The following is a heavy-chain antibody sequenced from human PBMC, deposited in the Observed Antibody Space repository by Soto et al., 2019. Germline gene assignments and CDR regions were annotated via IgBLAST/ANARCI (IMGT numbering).Heavy chain of an antibody. CDR1: GGSFSGYY. V-gene: IGHV4-34*01. D-gene: IGHD3-9*01. CDR2: INHRGST. J-gene: IGHJ3*02. CDR3: ARVRLRYFDWLLAAFDI. Sequence: PSETLSLTCAVYGGSFSGYYWSWIRQPPGKGREWIGEINHRGSTNYNPSLKSRVTISVDTSKNQFSLKLSSVTAADTAVYYCARVRLRYFDWLLAAFDIWGQGTMVTVSS.